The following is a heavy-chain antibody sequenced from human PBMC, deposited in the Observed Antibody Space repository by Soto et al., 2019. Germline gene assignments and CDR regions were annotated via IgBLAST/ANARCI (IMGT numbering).Heavy chain of an antibody. D-gene: IGHD2-21*02. V-gene: IGHV4-31*03. CDR3: AREMAVTNSKDY. J-gene: IGHJ4*02. Sequence: QVQLQESGPGLVKPSQTLSLTCTVSGGSISSGGYYWSWILQHPGKGLEWIGYIYYSGSTYYNPSLKSRVTISVDTSKNQFSLKLSSVTAADTAVYYCAREMAVTNSKDYWGQGTLVTVSS. CDR2: IYYSGST. CDR1: GGSISSGGYY.